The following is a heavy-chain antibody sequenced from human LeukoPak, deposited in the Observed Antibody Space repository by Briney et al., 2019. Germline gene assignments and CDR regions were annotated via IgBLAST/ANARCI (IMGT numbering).Heavy chain of an antibody. Sequence: PSETLSLTCTVSGYSISSGYYWGWIRQPPGKGLEWIGSIYHSGSTYYNPSLKSRVTISVDTSKNQFSLKLSSVTAADTAVYYCARDRGYYYDSSGYWFDYWGQGTLVTVSS. CDR3: ARDRGYYYDSSGYWFDY. J-gene: IGHJ4*02. CDR2: IYHSGST. D-gene: IGHD3-22*01. CDR1: GYSISSGYY. V-gene: IGHV4-38-2*02.